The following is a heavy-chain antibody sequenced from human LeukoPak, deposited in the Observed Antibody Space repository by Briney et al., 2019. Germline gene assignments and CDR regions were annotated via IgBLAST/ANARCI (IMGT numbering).Heavy chain of an antibody. Sequence: GGSLRLSCAASGFTFDDYGMSWVRQAPGKGLEWVSGINWNGGSAGYADSVKGRFTISRDNAKNSLYLQMNSLRAEDTALYYCARAKGSKPPPLVAVAGHYYYYMDVWGKGTTVTVSS. CDR2: INWNGGSA. D-gene: IGHD6-19*01. J-gene: IGHJ6*03. V-gene: IGHV3-20*04. CDR1: GFTFDDYG. CDR3: ARAKGSKPPPLVAVAGHYYYYMDV.